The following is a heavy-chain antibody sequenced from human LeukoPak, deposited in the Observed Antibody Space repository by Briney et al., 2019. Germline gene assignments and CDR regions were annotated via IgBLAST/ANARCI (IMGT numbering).Heavy chain of an antibody. CDR1: GYNFMNAW. J-gene: IGHJ5*02. Sequence: GESLKISCKGSGYNFMNAWIGWVRQVPGKGLEWIGIIYPGDSNIRYSPSFKGQVTISADKSLSTAYVQWSSLKASDTAIYYCARRLGATKRFDPWGQGTLVTVSS. V-gene: IGHV5-51*01. D-gene: IGHD1-26*01. CDR3: ARRLGATKRFDP. CDR2: IYPGDSNI.